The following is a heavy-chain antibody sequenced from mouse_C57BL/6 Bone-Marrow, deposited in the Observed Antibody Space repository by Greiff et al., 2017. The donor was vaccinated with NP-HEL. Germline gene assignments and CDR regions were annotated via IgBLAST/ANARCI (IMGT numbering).Heavy chain of an antibody. V-gene: IGHV1-81*01. J-gene: IGHJ4*01. Sequence: VQLQQSGAELARPGASVKLSCKASGYTFTSYGISWVKQRTGQGLEWIGEIYPRSGNTYYNEKFKGKATLTADKSSSTAYMEIGSLTSEDSAVYFCARSGYYGRGYAMDYWGQGTSVTVSS. CDR3: ARSGYYGRGYAMDY. D-gene: IGHD1-1*01. CDR1: GYTFTSYG. CDR2: IYPRSGNT.